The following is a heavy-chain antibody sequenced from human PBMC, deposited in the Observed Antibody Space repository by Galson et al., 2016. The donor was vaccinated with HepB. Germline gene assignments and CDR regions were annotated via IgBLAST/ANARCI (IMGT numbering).Heavy chain of an antibody. CDR3: ARVGGDYSGYGEFGF. D-gene: IGHD5-12*01. CDR1: GYRFIGHY. CDR2: IKPKSGDT. Sequence: SVKVSCKASGYRFIGHYIHWVRQAPGQGLEWMGRIKPKSGDTNYAEKFQGRVTMTRDTSTNTAYMELSRLRYDDTAVFYCARVGGDYSGYGEFGFWGQGTLVIVSS. J-gene: IGHJ4*02. V-gene: IGHV1-2*06.